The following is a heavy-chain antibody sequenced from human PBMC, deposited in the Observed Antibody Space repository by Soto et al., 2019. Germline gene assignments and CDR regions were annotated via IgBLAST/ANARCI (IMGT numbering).Heavy chain of an antibody. D-gene: IGHD6-13*01. Sequence: PSETLSLTCHVSGYFISTYYWSWIRQPPGKGLECIGYIYYSGSTNYNPSLKSRVTISVDTSKNQFSLKLSSVTAADTAVYYCARGYSSSWYGLNWFDPWGQGTLVTVSS. CDR1: GYFISTYY. CDR3: ARGYSSSWYGLNWFDP. CDR2: IYYSGST. J-gene: IGHJ5*02. V-gene: IGHV4-59*01.